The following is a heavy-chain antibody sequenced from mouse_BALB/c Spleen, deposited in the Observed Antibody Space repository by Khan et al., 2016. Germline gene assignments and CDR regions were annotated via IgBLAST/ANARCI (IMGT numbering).Heavy chain of an antibody. CDR1: GFTFSSFG. CDR2: ISSGSSAI. Sequence: EVELVESGGGLVQPGGSRKLSCAASGFTFSSFGMHWVRQAPEKGLEWVAFISSGSSAIYYADTVKGRFTISRDNPKNTLFLQMTSRRSEDTAMYYCGRGDYWGQGTTLTVSS. J-gene: IGHJ2*01. CDR3: GRGDY. V-gene: IGHV5-17*02.